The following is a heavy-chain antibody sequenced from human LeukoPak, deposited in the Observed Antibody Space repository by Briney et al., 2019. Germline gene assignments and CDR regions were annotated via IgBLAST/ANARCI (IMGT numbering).Heavy chain of an antibody. CDR1: GGSISSSSYY. CDR3: ARTTGYCTNGVCQPNWFDP. CDR2: IYYSRST. Sequence: SETLSLTCTVSGGSISSSSYYWGWIRQPPGKGLEWIGSIYYSRSTYYNPSLKSRVTISVDTSKNQFSLKLSSVTAADTAVYYCARTTGYCTNGVCQPNWFDPWGQGTLVTVSS. J-gene: IGHJ5*02. V-gene: IGHV4-39*07. D-gene: IGHD2-8*01.